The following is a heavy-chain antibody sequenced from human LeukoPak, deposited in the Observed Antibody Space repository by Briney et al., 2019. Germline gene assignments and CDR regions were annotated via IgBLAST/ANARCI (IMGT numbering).Heavy chain of an antibody. Sequence: ASETLSLTCTVSGGSISSSSYYWGWIRQPPGKGLEWIGSIYYSGSTYYNPSLKSRVTISVDTSKNQFSLKLSSVTAADTAVYYCARVADRGVIGYFDIWGRGTLVTVSS. CDR1: GGSISSSSYY. V-gene: IGHV4-39*07. CDR3: ARVADRGVIGYFDI. J-gene: IGHJ2*01. D-gene: IGHD3-10*01. CDR2: IYYSGST.